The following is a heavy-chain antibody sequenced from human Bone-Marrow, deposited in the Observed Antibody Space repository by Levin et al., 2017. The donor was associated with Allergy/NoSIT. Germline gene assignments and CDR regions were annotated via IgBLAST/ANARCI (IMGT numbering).Heavy chain of an antibody. CDR2: ISASGDAT. V-gene: IGHV3-23*01. Sequence: LSLTCAVSGFTLSTSALNWVRQAPGKGLEWVSAISASGDATYYADSVKGRFTIFRDISKNTLYLQMNSLRADDTGLYFCAKDGGSSVLLWFGESSWGQGTLVTVSS. J-gene: IGHJ4*02. D-gene: IGHD3-10*01. CDR3: AKDGGSSVLLWFGESS. CDR1: GFTLSTSA.